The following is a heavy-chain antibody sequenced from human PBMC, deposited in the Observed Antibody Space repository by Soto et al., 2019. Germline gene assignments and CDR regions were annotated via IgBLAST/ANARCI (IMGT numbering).Heavy chain of an antibody. CDR2: ISYSGST. Sequence: SETLSVTCAVSGGYIISGCYYWSWIRQAPGKGLERIGYISYSGSTNYNPSLKSRVTISVDTSKSQFSLKLSSVTAADTAVYYCARHYWTGDTCYYFDYWGQGTLVTVSS. CDR3: ARHYWTGDTCYYFDY. V-gene: IGHV4-61*01. J-gene: IGHJ4*02. D-gene: IGHD2-15*01. CDR1: GGYIISGCYY.